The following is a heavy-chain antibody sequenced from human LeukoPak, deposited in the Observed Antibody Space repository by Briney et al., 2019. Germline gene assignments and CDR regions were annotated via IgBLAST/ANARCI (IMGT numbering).Heavy chain of an antibody. CDR2: ISGSGGST. D-gene: IGHD6-19*01. CDR3: AKGEAGGWYGDDAFDI. CDR1: GFTFSSYG. V-gene: IGHV3-23*01. Sequence: GGSLRLSCAASGFTFSSYGMSWVRQAPGKGLEWVSAISGSGGSTYYADSVKGRFTISRDNSKNTLYLQTNSLRAEDTAVYYCAKGEAGGWYGDDAFDIWGQGTMVTVSS. J-gene: IGHJ3*02.